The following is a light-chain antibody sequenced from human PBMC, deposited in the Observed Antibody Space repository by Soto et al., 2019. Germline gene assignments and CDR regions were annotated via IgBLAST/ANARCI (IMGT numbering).Light chain of an antibody. CDR1: SSDVGSYDL. Sequence: QSVLTQPASVAGSPGRSITISCTGTSSDVGSYDLVSWYQQHPGKAPKLIIYEVTKWPSGVSTRFSGSKSGNTASLTISGLQAEDEADYYCCSYAGSNRGVFGTGTKLTVL. J-gene: IGLJ1*01. CDR2: EVT. V-gene: IGLV2-23*02. CDR3: CSYAGSNRGV.